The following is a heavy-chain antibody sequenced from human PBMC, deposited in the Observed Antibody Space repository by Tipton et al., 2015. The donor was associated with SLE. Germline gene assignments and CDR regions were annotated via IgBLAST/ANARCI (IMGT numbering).Heavy chain of an antibody. CDR2: IRYDGSNK. CDR1: GFTFSSYG. J-gene: IGHJ4*02. V-gene: IGHV3-30*02. Sequence: GSLRLSCAASGFTFSSYGMHWVRQAPGKGLEWVAFIRYDGSNKYYADSLKGRFTISRDNSKNTLYLQMNSLRAEDTAVYYCAKGLDYWGQGTLVTVSS. CDR3: AKGLDY.